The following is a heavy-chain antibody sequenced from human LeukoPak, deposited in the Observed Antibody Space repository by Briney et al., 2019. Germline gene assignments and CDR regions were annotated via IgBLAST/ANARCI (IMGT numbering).Heavy chain of an antibody. CDR3: ARHTGIAAAGMDY. CDR2: IYPDDSDT. V-gene: IGHV5-51*01. CDR1: GYSFTTSW. Sequence: PGESLKISYKASGYSFTTSWIGWVRQMPGKCLEWMGIIYPDDSDTRYSPSSQGQVTISADKAISTAYLQWSSLKASDTAMYYCARHTGIAAAGMDYWGQGTLVTVSS. D-gene: IGHD6-13*01. J-gene: IGHJ4*02.